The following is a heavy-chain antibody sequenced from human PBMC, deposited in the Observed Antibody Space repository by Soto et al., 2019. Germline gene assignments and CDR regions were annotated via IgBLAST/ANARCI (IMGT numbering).Heavy chain of an antibody. J-gene: IGHJ4*02. CDR2: IYYSVST. D-gene: IGHD3-10*01. V-gene: IGHV4-30-4*01. Sequence: SETLSLTCTVSGGSISSGDYYWSWIRQPPGKGLEWIGYIYYSVSTYYNPSLKSRVTISVDTSKNQFSLKLSSVTAADTAVYYCARVVWFGELYSPKYYFGYWRQGNLVTVSS. CDR3: ARVVWFGELYSPKYYFGY. CDR1: GGSISSGDYY.